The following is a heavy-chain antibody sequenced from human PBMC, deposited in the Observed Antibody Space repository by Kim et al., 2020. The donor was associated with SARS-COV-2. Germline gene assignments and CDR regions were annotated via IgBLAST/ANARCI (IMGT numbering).Heavy chain of an antibody. Sequence: SETLSLTCAVYGGSFSGYYWSWIRQPPGKGLEWIGEINHSGSTNYNPSLKSRVTISVDTSKNQFSLKLSSVTAADTAVYYCARGRRGWHYYYDSSGYDYWGQGTLVTVSS. V-gene: IGHV4-34*01. D-gene: IGHD3-22*01. CDR2: INHSGST. CDR1: GGSFSGYY. CDR3: ARGRRGWHYYYDSSGYDY. J-gene: IGHJ4*02.